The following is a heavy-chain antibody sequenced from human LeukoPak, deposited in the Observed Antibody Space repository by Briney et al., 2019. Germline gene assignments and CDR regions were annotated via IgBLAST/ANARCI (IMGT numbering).Heavy chain of an antibody. CDR1: GFTFSNYS. Sequence: GGSLSLSCAASGFTFSNYSMNWVRQPPGKGLEWVSSISSSSSYIYYADSVKRRFTISRDNAKNSLYLQMNSLRAEDTAVHYCARGTDYYDSSFMDVWGEGTTVTVSS. V-gene: IGHV3-21*01. D-gene: IGHD3-22*01. J-gene: IGHJ6*04. CDR3: ARGTDYYDSSFMDV. CDR2: ISSSSSYI.